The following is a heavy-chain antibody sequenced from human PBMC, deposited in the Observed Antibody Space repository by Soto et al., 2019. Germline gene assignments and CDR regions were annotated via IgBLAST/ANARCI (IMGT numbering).Heavy chain of an antibody. J-gene: IGHJ4*02. CDR3: ATADCGGDCYSNY. D-gene: IGHD2-21*02. Sequence: GGYLRVSCASSRLTFSSYGMHWVRQAPGKGLEWVAVISYDGSNKYYADSVKGRFTISRDNSKNTLYLQMNSLRAEDTAVYYCATADCGGDCYSNYWGQGTMVTVSS. CDR2: ISYDGSNK. V-gene: IGHV3-30*03. CDR1: RLTFSSYG.